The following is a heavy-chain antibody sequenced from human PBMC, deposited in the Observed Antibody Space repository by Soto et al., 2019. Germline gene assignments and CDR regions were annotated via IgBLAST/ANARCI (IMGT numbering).Heavy chain of an antibody. V-gene: IGHV4-34*01. CDR3: ARVRDWFDP. Sequence: ETLSLTCAVYGGSFSGYYWTWIRQPPGKGLEWIGEIDHSGYTNYNPSLKSRVTISVDTSKNQFSLRLTSVTAADTAVYYCARVRDWFDPWGQGTLVTVSS. D-gene: IGHD3-3*01. J-gene: IGHJ5*02. CDR2: IDHSGYT. CDR1: GGSFSGYY.